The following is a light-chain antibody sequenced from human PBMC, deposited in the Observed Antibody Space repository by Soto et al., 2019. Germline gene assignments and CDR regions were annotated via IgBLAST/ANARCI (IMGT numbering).Light chain of an antibody. J-gene: IGLJ1*01. Sequence: QSALTQPASVSGSPGQSITISCTGTSSDVGSYNLVSWYQQHPGKAPELMIYEGSKRPSGVSNRFSGSNSGNTASLTISGLQAEDEADYYCCSYVGSDYVFGTGTKVNVL. CDR2: EGS. V-gene: IGLV2-23*01. CDR3: CSYVGSDYV. CDR1: SSDVGSYNL.